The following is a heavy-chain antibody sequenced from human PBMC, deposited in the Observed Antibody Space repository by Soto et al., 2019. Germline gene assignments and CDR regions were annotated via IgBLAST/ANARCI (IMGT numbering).Heavy chain of an antibody. J-gene: IGHJ6*02. CDR2: INPNSGGT. D-gene: IGHD4-17*01. Sequence: ASVKVSCKASGYTFTGYYMHWVRQAPGQGLEWMGWINPNSGGTNYAQKFQGRVTMTRDTSISTAYMELSRLRSDDTAVYYCARRDYGDYPYYYYGMDVWGQGTTVTVSS. CDR3: ARRDYGDYPYYYYGMDV. CDR1: GYTFTGYY. V-gene: IGHV1-2*02.